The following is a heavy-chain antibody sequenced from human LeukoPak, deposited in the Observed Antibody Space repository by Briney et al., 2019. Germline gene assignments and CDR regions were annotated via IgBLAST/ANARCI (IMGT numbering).Heavy chain of an antibody. V-gene: IGHV4-39*01. CDR1: GGSISSDRYY. D-gene: IGHD3-22*01. Sequence: PSETLSLTCTVSGGSISSDRYYWGWIRQPPGEGLEWVASIYYTGRTYYNPSLKSRVTLPVDTSKNQPSLRLNSVTAADTAVYYCAGAYYYDSSGYPPFDYWGQGTLVTVSS. CDR3: AGAYYYDSSGYPPFDY. J-gene: IGHJ4*02. CDR2: IYYTGRT.